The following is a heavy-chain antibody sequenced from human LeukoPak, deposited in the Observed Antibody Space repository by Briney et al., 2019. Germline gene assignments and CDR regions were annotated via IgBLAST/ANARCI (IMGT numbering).Heavy chain of an antibody. CDR3: ARGWYVGITIFGVVTD. CDR1: GFTFSSYA. D-gene: IGHD3-3*01. V-gene: IGHV3-30-3*01. Sequence: GGSLRLSCAASGFTFSSYAMHWVRQAPGKGLEWVAVISYDGSNKYYADSVKGRFTISRDNSKNTLYLQMNSLRAEDTAVYYCARGWYVGITIFGVVTDWGQGTLVTVSS. J-gene: IGHJ4*02. CDR2: ISYDGSNK.